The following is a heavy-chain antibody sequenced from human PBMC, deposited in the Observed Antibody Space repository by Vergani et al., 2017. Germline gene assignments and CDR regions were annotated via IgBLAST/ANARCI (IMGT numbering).Heavy chain of an antibody. V-gene: IGHV3-48*01. CDR1: GFRFSNYW. J-gene: IGHJ4*02. CDR2: IAGSSSPI. Sequence: EVEVVESGGGLVQPGGSLRLSCAASGFRFSNYWMHWLRQAPGRGLEWISYIAGSSSPIYYADSVKGRFTISRDNAMNSLYLQMNSLRAEDTAVYYCARRMSAAVHSLDYWGQGTLVTVSS. CDR3: ARRMSAAVHSLDY. D-gene: IGHD6-25*01.